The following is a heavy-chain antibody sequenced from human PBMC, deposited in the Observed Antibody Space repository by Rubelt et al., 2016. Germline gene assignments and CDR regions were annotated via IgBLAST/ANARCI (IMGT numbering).Heavy chain of an antibody. CDR3: AKDGGNWARFDY. Sequence: EVQLLESGGGLVQPGGALRPSCAASGFTFSTYAMSWVRQAPGKGLEWVSVICGGGGSTYYADSVKGRFPLPRDNSKNTRSLQMNSLSAEDTAVYYCAKDGGNWARFDYWGQGTLVTVSS. CDR1: GFTFSTYA. D-gene: IGHD7-27*01. V-gene: IGHV3-23*01. J-gene: IGHJ4*02. CDR2: ICGGGGST.